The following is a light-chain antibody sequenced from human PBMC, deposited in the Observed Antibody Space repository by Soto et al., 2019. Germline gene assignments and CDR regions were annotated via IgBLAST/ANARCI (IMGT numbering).Light chain of an antibody. Sequence: EIVLTQSPGTLSLSPGQRATLSCRASQSVTSIYLAWYQQKPGQAPRLLIYGASNRATGIPDRFSGSGSGTDFALTISRLELEDFAVYYCQHYGSSRTFGLGTKVEVK. CDR3: QHYGSSRT. V-gene: IGKV3-20*01. CDR1: QSVTSIY. CDR2: GAS. J-gene: IGKJ1*01.